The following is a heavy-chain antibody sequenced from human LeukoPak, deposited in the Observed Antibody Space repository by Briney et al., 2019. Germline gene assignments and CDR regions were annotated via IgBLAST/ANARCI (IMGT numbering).Heavy chain of an antibody. J-gene: IGHJ4*02. CDR2: IYPGDSDT. CDR1: GYSFTSYW. Sequence: GESLKISCKGSGYSFTSYWIGWVRQMPGKGLEWMGIIYPGDSDTRYSPSFQGQVTISADKSISTAYLQWSSLKASDTAMYYXXRQPYDSSAFVDYWGQGTLVTVSS. D-gene: IGHD3-22*01. CDR3: XRQPYDSSAFVDY. V-gene: IGHV5-51*01.